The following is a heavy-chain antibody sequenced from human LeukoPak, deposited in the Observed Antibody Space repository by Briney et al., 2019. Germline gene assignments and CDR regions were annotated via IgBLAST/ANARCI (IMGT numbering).Heavy chain of an antibody. CDR3: ARERRRSGYYTGYYYYYMDV. CDR2: IYTSGST. J-gene: IGHJ6*03. Sequence: SETLSLTCTVSGGSFSSGSYYWSWIRQPAGKGLEWIGRIYTSGSTNYNPSLKSRVTISVDTSKNQFSLKLSSVTAADTAVYYCARERRRSGYYTGYYYYYMDVWAKGTTVTVSS. V-gene: IGHV4-61*02. D-gene: IGHD3-3*01. CDR1: GGSFSSGSYY.